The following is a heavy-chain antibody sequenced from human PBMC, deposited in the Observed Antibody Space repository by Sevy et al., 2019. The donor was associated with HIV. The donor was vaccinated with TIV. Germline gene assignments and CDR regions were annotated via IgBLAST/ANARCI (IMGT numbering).Heavy chain of an antibody. V-gene: IGHV3-7*01. CDR2: IKQDGSEK. D-gene: IGHD6-19*01. Sequence: GESLKISCAASEFTFSTYWMSWVRQAPGKGLEWVANIKQDGSEKYYVGSVKGRFTISRDNAENSLYLQMNSLRVEDTAVYYCAREPQGYYSSRYFDLWGRGTLVTVSS. CDR1: EFTFSTYW. J-gene: IGHJ2*01. CDR3: AREPQGYYSSRYFDL.